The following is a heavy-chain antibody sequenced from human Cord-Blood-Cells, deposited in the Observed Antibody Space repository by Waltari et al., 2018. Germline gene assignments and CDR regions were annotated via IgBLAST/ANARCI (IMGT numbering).Heavy chain of an antibody. CDR3: ARAGITGTRWFDP. J-gene: IGHJ5*02. D-gene: IGHD1-7*01. Sequence: EVQLVESGGGLIQPGGSLRLSCAASGFTVSSNYMSWVRQAPGKGWGWVSVMYSGGSTYYADSVKGRFTISRDNSKNTLYLQMNSLRAEDTAVYYCARAGITGTRWFDPWGQGTLVTVSS. V-gene: IGHV3-53*01. CDR2: MYSGGST. CDR1: GFTVSSNY.